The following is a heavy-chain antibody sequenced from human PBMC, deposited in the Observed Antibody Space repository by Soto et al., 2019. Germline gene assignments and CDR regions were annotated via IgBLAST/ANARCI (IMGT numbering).Heavy chain of an antibody. V-gene: IGHV3-30*03. D-gene: IGHD6-19*01. J-gene: IGHJ4*01. CDR3: ATAVAGAY. CDR2: VSNDGTHK. CDR1: GFIFSNYG. Sequence: GGSLRLSCAASGFIFSNYGMHWVRQAPGKGLEWLAIVSNDGTHKFYADSVKGRFSVSRDNSKSTLSLQMNSLRSDDTALYYCATAVAGAYWGHGTPVTVYS.